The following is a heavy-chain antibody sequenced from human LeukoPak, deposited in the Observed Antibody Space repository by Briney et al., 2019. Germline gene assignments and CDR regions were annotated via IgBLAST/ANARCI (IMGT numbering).Heavy chain of an antibody. D-gene: IGHD3-10*01. CDR2: MNPHSGNT. V-gene: IGHV1-8*01. CDR1: GYTFSSND. CDR3: ATDPLWFGPVGSKHFDY. Sequence: ASVKVSCKASGYTFSSNDINWVRQGTGQGLEWMGWMNPHSGNTGYAQKFQGRVTITRNSSISTAYMELSSLRSEDTAVYYCATDPLWFGPVGSKHFDYWGQGTLVTVSS. J-gene: IGHJ4*02.